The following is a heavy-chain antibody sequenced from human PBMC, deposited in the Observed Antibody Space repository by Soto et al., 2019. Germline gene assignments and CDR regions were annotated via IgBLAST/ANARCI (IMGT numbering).Heavy chain of an antibody. D-gene: IGHD3-16*01. CDR2: IIPIFGTA. CDR3: AGSTSAVRINWFDP. V-gene: IGHV1-69*13. J-gene: IGHJ5*02. CDR1: GGTFSSYA. Sequence: SVKVSCKASGGTFSSYAISWVRQAPGQGLEWMGGIIPIFGTANYAQKFQGRVTITADESTSTAYMELSSLRSEDTAVYYCAGSTSAVRINWFDPWGQGTLVTVSS.